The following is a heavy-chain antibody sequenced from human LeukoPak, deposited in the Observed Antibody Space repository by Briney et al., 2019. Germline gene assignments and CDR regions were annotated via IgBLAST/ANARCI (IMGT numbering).Heavy chain of an antibody. J-gene: IGHJ5*02. Sequence: PGGSLRLSCAASGFTFSSYWMHWVRQAPGKGLVWVSRINSDGSSTSYADSVKGRITVSRDNAKNTLYLQVNNLRAEDTAEYYLARGPKSNRAGLDLWGQGNL. D-gene: IGHD1-14*01. CDR2: INSDGSST. CDR3: ARGPKSNRAGLDL. V-gene: IGHV3-74*01. CDR1: GFTFSSYW.